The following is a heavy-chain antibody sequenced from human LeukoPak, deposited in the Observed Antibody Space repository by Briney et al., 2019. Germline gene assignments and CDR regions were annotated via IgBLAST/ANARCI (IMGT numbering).Heavy chain of an antibody. CDR2: ISGSGGST. J-gene: IGHJ4*02. Sequence: GGSLRLSCAASGFTFSRYGMSWVRQAPGKGLEWVSAISGSGGSTYYADSVKGRFTISRDNSKNTLYLQMNSLRAEVTAVYYCAKDQGRDSIAVAGIFSGGQGTLVTVSS. D-gene: IGHD6-19*01. CDR1: GFTFSRYG. CDR3: AKDQGRDSIAVAGIFS. V-gene: IGHV3-23*01.